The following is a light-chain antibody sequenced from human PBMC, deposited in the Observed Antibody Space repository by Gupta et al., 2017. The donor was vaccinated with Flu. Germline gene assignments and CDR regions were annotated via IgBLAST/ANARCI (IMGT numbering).Light chain of an antibody. CDR1: ALPKRF. J-gene: IGLJ3*02. CDR3: YSTDRGEDHWV. CDR2: EDN. Sequence: VSPGQTARITCSGDALPKRFAYWYQQKSGQAPVLVIYEDNKRPSGIPERFSGSGSGTLATLTISGAQVEDEGDYYCYSTDRGEDHWVFGGGT. V-gene: IGLV3-10*01.